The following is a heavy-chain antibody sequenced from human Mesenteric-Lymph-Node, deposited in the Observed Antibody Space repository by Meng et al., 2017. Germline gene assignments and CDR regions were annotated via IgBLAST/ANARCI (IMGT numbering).Heavy chain of an antibody. D-gene: IGHD1-7*01. V-gene: IGHV3-21*04. CDR2: IDRSSTYI. CDR1: GFTFSTYS. CDR3: AKALTGTYYYYGMDV. Sequence: GESLKISCAASGFTFSTYSMIWVRQAPGKGLEWVSAIDRSSTYIYYADSVKGRFTISRDNAKNSLYLQMNSLRAEDTALYYCAKALTGTYYYYGMDVWGQGTTVTVSS. J-gene: IGHJ6*02.